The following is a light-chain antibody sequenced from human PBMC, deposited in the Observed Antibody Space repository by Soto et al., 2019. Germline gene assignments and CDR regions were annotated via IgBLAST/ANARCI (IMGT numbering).Light chain of an antibody. CDR3: GSWDSSLSAYV. V-gene: IGLV1-51*01. CDR1: SSNIGRDY. Sequence: QSVLTQPPSVSAAPGQTVTISCSGSSSNIGRDYVSWYQYLPGTAPKLLIYDNYKRPSGIPDRFSGSKSGTSATLGITGLQTGDEADYYCGSWDSSLSAYVFGTGTKLTVL. CDR2: DNY. J-gene: IGLJ1*01.